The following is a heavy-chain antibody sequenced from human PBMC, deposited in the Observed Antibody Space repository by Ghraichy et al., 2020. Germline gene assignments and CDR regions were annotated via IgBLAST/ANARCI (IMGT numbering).Heavy chain of an antibody. CDR3: AKDYDSSGYGPPDAFDI. CDR1: GFTFSSYA. D-gene: IGHD3-22*01. Sequence: GGSLRLSCAASGFTFSSYAMSWVRQAPGKGLEWVSAISGSGGSTYYADSVKGRFTISRDNSKNTLYLQMNSLRAEDTAVYYCAKDYDSSGYGPPDAFDIWGQGTMVTVSS. V-gene: IGHV3-23*01. J-gene: IGHJ3*02. CDR2: ISGSGGST.